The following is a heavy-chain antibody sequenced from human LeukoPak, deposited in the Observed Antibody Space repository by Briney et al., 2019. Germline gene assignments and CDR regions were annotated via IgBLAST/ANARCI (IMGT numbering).Heavy chain of an antibody. CDR2: IYYSGST. V-gene: IGHV4-39*07. J-gene: IGHJ6*02. D-gene: IGHD3-10*01. CDR1: GGSISSSSYY. CDR3: ARDGSGSCYNNGMDV. Sequence: SETLSLTCTVSGGSISSSSYYWGWIRQPPGKGLEWIGSIYYSGSTYYNPSLKSRVTISVDTSKNQFSLKLSSVTAADTAVYYCARDGSGSCYNNGMDVWGQGTTVTVSS.